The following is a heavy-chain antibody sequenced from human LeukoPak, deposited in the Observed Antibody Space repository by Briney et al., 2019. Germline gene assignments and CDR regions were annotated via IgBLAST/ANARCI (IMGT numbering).Heavy chain of an antibody. CDR1: GFTVSSNY. V-gene: IGHV3-53*01. D-gene: IGHD6-6*01. Sequence: GGSLRLSCAPSGFTVSSNYMSWVRQAPGKGLEWVSVIYSGGSTYYADSVKGRFTISRDNSKNTLYLQMNSLRAEDTAVYYCARVEYSSSSRGYYYYMDVWGKGTTVTVSS. CDR3: ARVEYSSSSRGYYYYMDV. J-gene: IGHJ6*03. CDR2: IYSGGST.